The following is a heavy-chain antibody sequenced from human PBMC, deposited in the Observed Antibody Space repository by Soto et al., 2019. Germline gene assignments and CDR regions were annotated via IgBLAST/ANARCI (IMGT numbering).Heavy chain of an antibody. CDR3: ATEPEDGVPGDY. D-gene: IGHD2-8*01. J-gene: IGHJ4*02. CDR1: VYTFTSHT. CDR2: IIVSHGSP. Sequence: QVHLVQSGAEVKEAGASVRVSCEASVYTFTSHTIHWARQAPGQGLEWMGWIIVSHGSPRYAPQFQSRITFGRDTSATTAYMELTSLTFEDTAVYYCATEPEDGVPGDYWGQGTPVVVSS. V-gene: IGHV1-3*01.